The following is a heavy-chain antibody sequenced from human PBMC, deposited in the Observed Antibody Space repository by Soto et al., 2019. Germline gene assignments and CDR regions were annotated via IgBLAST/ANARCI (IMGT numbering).Heavy chain of an antibody. J-gene: IGHJ6*02. V-gene: IGHV3-30-3*01. Sequence: QVQLVESGGGVVQPGRSLRLSCAASGFTFSNYVMHWVRQAPGKGLEWVAVISYDGSDKYHADSVKGRFTTPRDNSKNTPYLQMNSLRAEDTAVYYCARDPRWFGESFMDVWGQGTTVTVSS. D-gene: IGHD3-10*01. CDR2: ISYDGSDK. CDR1: GFTFSNYV. CDR3: ARDPRWFGESFMDV.